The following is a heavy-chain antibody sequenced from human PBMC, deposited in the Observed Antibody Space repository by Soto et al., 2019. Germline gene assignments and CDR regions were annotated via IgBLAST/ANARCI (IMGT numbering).Heavy chain of an antibody. D-gene: IGHD4-17*01. Sequence: ASAKVSCKVSGYTLTELSMNWVRQAPGKGLEWMGGFDPEDGETIYAQKFQGRVTMTEDTSTDTAYMELSSLRSEDTAVYYCATDRVRYGDFDYWGQGTLVTVSS. J-gene: IGHJ4*02. CDR2: FDPEDGET. V-gene: IGHV1-24*01. CDR3: ATDRVRYGDFDY. CDR1: GYTLTELS.